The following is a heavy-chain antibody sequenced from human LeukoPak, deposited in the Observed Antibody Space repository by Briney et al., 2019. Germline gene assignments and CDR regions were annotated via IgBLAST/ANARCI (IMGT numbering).Heavy chain of an antibody. CDR2: INHSGST. V-gene: IGHV4-34*01. D-gene: IGHD5-18*01. CDR1: GGSFSGYY. J-gene: IGHJ4*02. CDR3: ARGRRYSYGYVHGFGY. Sequence: SETLSLTCAVYGGSFSGYYWSWIRQPPGKGLEWIGEINHSGSTNYNPSLKSRVTISVDTSKNQFSLKLSSVTAADTAVYYCARGRRYSYGYVHGFGYWGQGTLVTVSS.